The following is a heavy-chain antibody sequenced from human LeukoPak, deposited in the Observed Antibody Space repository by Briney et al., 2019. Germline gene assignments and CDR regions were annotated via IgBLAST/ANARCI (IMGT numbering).Heavy chain of an antibody. CDR3: ARVSAGEAYFDY. D-gene: IGHD6-19*01. CDR1: GFTFSSYW. CDR2: INSDGSST. V-gene: IGHV3-74*01. Sequence: GGSLRLSCAASGFTFSSYWMHWVRQAPGKGLVWVSRINSDGSSTSYADSVKGRFTISRDNAKNTLYLQMNSLRAEDTAVYYCARVSAGEAYFDYWGQGTLVTVSS. J-gene: IGHJ4*02.